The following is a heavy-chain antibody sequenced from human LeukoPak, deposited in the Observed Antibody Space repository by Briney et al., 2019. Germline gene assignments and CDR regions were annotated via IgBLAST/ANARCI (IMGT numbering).Heavy chain of an antibody. J-gene: IGHJ4*02. Sequence: SETLSLTCTVSGGSISNYYLSWIRQPPGKGLEWIGYMYYSGSTNYNSSLKSRVTIAVDTSKNQFSLKLSSVTAADTAVYYCASGSNTWYYFDYWGQGTLVTVSS. V-gene: IGHV4-59*01. CDR2: MYYSGST. D-gene: IGHD2-15*01. CDR1: GGSISNYY. CDR3: ASGSNTWYYFDY.